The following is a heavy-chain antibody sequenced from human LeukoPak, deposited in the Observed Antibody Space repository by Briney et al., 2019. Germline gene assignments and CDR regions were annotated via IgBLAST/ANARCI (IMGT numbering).Heavy chain of an antibody. CDR2: INHSGST. J-gene: IGHJ4*02. CDR3: ASPKMYDSSGYYYVGPFDY. D-gene: IGHD3-22*01. Sequence: PSETLSLTCAVYGGSFSGYYWSWIRQPPGKGLEWIGEINHSGSTNYNPSLKSRVTISVDTSKNQFSLKLSSVTAADTAVYYCASPKMYDSSGYYYVGPFDYWGQGTLVTVSS. V-gene: IGHV4-34*01. CDR1: GGSFSGYY.